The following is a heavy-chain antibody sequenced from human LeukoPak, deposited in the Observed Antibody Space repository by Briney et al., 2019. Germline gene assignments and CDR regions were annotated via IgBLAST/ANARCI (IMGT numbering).Heavy chain of an antibody. CDR3: ARHFGVALYYYMDV. Sequence: ASVKVSCKASGGTFSSYAISWVRQAPGQGLEWMGGIIPIFGTANYAQKFQGRVTITTDESTSTAYMELSSLRSEDTAVYYCARHFGVALYYYMDVWGKGTTVTVSS. CDR1: GGTFSSYA. V-gene: IGHV1-69*05. J-gene: IGHJ6*03. D-gene: IGHD3-3*01. CDR2: IIPIFGTA.